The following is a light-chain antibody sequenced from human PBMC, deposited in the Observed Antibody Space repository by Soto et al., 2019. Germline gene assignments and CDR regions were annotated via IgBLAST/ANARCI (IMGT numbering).Light chain of an antibody. J-gene: IGKJ1*01. CDR1: QGISRW. V-gene: IGKV1-5*01. Sequence: IQMTQSPSSLSASVGDRVTITCRASQGISRWLAWYQQKPGKAPKFLIYDASSLESGVPSRFSGSGSGTEFTLTISSLQPDDFATYYCQQYNSSSPTFGQGTKVDIK. CDR3: QQYNSSSPT. CDR2: DAS.